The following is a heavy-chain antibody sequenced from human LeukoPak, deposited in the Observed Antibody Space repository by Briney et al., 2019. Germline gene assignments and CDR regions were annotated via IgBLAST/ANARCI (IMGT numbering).Heavy chain of an antibody. J-gene: IGHJ6*04. CDR1: GFSLSTRGVG. CDR3: ARHVVAATPGYYYYGMDV. V-gene: IGHV2-5*02. D-gene: IGHD2-15*01. CDR2: IYWDDDK. Sequence: SGPTLVKPTPTLTLTCTFSGFSLSTRGVGVGWIRQPPGKALEWLALIYWDDDKRYSPSLKSRLTITKDTSKNQVVLTMTNMDPVDTATYYCARHVVAATPGYYYYGMDVWGKGTTVTVSS.